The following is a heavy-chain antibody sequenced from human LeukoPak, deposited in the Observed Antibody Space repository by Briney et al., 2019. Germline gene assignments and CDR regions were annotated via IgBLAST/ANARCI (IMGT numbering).Heavy chain of an antibody. D-gene: IGHD3-3*01. CDR3: ARGLEWLTRRHTWFDP. CDR2: INPNSGGT. J-gene: IGHJ5*02. CDR1: GYTFTGYY. Sequence: ASVKVSCKASGYTFTGYYMHWVRQAPGQGLEWMGWINPNSGGTNYAQKFQGRVTMTRDTSISTAYMELSRLRSDDTAVYYCARGLEWLTRRHTWFDPWGQGTLVTVSS. V-gene: IGHV1-2*02.